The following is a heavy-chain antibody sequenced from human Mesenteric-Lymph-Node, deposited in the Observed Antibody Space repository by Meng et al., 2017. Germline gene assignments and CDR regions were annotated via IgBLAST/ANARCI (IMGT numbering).Heavy chain of an antibody. J-gene: IGHJ4*02. CDR3: ARDPEFAY. CDR2: MSPNTGNT. CDR1: GYTFTTYN. Sequence: VQLVQSGAEVKKPGASVKVSCKASGYTFTTYNINWVRQATGQGLEWMGWMSPNTGNTGYAQKFQGRVTMTSDTSMSTAYMELSALSSEDTAVYYCARDPEFAYWGQGTLVTVSS. V-gene: IGHV1-8*01. D-gene: IGHD3-10*01.